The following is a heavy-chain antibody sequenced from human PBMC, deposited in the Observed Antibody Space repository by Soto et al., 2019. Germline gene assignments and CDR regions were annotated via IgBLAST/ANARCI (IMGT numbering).Heavy chain of an antibody. CDR3: ARDGYCSSTSCYGDDAFDI. D-gene: IGHD2-2*03. CDR1: GVSFSGYY. V-gene: IGHV4-34*01. Sequence: PSETLSLTCAVYGVSFSGYYWSWIRQPPGKGLEWIGEINHSGSTNYNPSLKSRVTISVDTSKNQFSLKLSSVTAADTAVYYCARDGYCSSTSCYGDDAFDIWGQGTMVTVSS. J-gene: IGHJ3*02. CDR2: INHSGST.